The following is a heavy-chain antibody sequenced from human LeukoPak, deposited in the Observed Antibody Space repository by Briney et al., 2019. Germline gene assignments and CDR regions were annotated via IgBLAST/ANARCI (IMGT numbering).Heavy chain of an antibody. CDR3: AKDVAPDSGWDLDY. J-gene: IGHJ4*02. D-gene: IGHD6-19*01. V-gene: IGHV3-23*01. Sequence: GGSLRLSCAVSGLTFSTYSMAWVRQGPGKGLEWVSSIYNSGAKIFYADSVKGRFTISRDNSKNMLYLQMNSLRVEDTAVYYCAKDVAPDSGWDLDYWGQGTLVTVSS. CDR1: GLTFSTYS. CDR2: IYNSGAKI.